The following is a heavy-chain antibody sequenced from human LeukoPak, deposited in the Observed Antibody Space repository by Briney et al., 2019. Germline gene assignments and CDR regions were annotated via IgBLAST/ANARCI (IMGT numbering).Heavy chain of an antibody. V-gene: IGHV3-53*01. Sequence: TGGSLRLSCVASGFAVTTNYLTWVRQAPGKGLEWVSVIYSSGDRYYADSVKGRFTISRDNSKNTVYLQMNSLRVEDTAEYYCARASPRISMTGDGLDVWGQGTTVTVSS. CDR3: ARASPRISMTGDGLDV. CDR2: IYSSGDR. J-gene: IGHJ6*02. CDR1: GFAVTTNY. D-gene: IGHD3-10*01.